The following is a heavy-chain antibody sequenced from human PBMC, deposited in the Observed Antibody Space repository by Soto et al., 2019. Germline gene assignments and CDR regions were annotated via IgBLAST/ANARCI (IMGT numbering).Heavy chain of an antibody. Sequence: XSVKVSYKASGYTFTSYEINWFRLSTGQGLEWMGWMNPNSGNTAYAQKFQGRVTMTRNTSISTAYMELSSLRSEDTAVYYCARLKQDYAVAWGQGTLVTVSS. CDR2: MNPNSGNT. CDR3: ARLKQDYAVA. V-gene: IGHV1-8*01. CDR1: GYTFTSYE. D-gene: IGHD3-16*01. J-gene: IGHJ5*02.